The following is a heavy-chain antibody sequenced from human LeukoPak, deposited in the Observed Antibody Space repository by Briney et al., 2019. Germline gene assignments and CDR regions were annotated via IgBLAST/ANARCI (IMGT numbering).Heavy chain of an antibody. CDR2: VSWNSGSI. V-gene: IGHV3-9*01. D-gene: IGHD3-10*01. Sequence: PGRSLRLSCAASGFTFDDYAMHWVRQAPGKGLEWVSGVSWNSGSIAYADSVKGRFTISRDSAKKSLYLQMNSLRVEDTALYYCAAQEGLWFGELRSGFDPWGQGILVTVSS. J-gene: IGHJ5*02. CDR3: AAQEGLWFGELRSGFDP. CDR1: GFTFDDYA.